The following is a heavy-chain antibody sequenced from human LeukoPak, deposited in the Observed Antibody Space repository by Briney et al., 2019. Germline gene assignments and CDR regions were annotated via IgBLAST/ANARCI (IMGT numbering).Heavy chain of an antibody. J-gene: IGHJ4*02. CDR1: GFTFSSYG. Sequence: PGGSLRLSCAASGFTFSSYGMGWVRQAPGKGLEWVSAISGSGGSTDYADSVKGRFTISRDNSKNTLYLQMNSLRAEDTAVYYCAKDLGYCSVGSCYSEGYWGQGTLVTVSS. D-gene: IGHD2-15*01. CDR3: AKDLGYCSVGSCYSEGY. V-gene: IGHV3-23*01. CDR2: ISGSGGST.